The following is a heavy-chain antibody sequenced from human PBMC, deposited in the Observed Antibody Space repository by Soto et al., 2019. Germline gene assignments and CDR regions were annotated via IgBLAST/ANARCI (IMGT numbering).Heavy chain of an antibody. J-gene: IGHJ4*02. CDR3: ARDTFGGAYDFLH. CDR1: GFTVSSFY. CDR2: ISSGGST. Sequence: VQLVESGGGLVQPGGSLRLSCAASGFTVSSFYMTWVRQAPGKGLPWVAVISSGGSTYYADSVKGRFTISRDNSKNTLYLEMNSLRAEDTAVYYCARDTFGGAYDFLHGGQGTLVTVSS. D-gene: IGHD3-3*01. V-gene: IGHV3-66*01.